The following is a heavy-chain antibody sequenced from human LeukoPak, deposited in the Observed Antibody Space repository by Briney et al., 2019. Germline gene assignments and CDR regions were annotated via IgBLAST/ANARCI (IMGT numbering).Heavy chain of an antibody. D-gene: IGHD6-6*01. CDR2: TSAYNDDT. CDR3: ARDSPSRGAFDI. J-gene: IGHJ3*02. V-gene: IGHV1-18*01. CDR1: GYTFTSYG. Sequence: ASVKVSCKASGYTFTSYGISWVRRAPGQGLEWMGWTSAYNDDTNYVQKFQGRVTMTTDTSTSTAYMELRGLRSDDTAVYYCARDSPSRGAFDIWGQGTMVTVSS.